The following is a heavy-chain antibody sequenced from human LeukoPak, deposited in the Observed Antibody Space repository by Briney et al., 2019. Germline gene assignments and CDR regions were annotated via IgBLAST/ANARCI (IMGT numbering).Heavy chain of an antibody. CDR1: GFTFNTYW. J-gene: IGHJ5*02. V-gene: IGHV3-74*01. D-gene: IGHD6-13*01. Sequence: GGSLRLSCAASGFTFNTYWMHWVRQAPGKGLVWVSRINSDGTTTNYADSVKGRFTISRDNAKNALYLQMNSLRAEDTAVYYCAKGFAGNPWGQGTLVTVSS. CDR3: AKGFAGNP. CDR2: INSDGTTT.